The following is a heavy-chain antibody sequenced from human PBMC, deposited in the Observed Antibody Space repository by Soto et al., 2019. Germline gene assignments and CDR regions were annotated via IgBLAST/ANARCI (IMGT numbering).Heavy chain of an antibody. J-gene: IGHJ4*02. D-gene: IGHD3-10*01. Sequence: PVGSLRLSCAASGFTFSSYGMHWVRQAPGKGLEWVAVISYDGSNKYYADSVKGRFTISRDNPKITLYLQRNSLRAEDTAVYYCEARGGDLLDYWGQGTLVTVSS. CDR3: EARGGDLLDY. CDR1: GFTFSSYG. V-gene: IGHV3-30*03. CDR2: ISYDGSNK.